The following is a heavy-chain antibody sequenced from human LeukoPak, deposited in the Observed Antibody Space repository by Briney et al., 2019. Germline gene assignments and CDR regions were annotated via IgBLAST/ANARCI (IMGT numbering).Heavy chain of an antibody. D-gene: IGHD6-19*01. CDR2: ISYDGRDE. V-gene: IGHV3-30*04. Sequence: PGGSLRLSCAASGFSFGDYAMHWVRQAPCKGLEWVALISYDGRDEYYADSVKGRFTISRDNPKNTVSLQMNSLRPGDTAVYYCAREDRGWYPAYWGQGTLVTVSS. CDR3: AREDRGWYPAY. CDR1: GFSFGDYA. J-gene: IGHJ4*02.